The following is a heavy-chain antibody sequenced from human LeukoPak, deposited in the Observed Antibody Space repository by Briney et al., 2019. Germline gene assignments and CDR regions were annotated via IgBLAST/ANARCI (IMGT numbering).Heavy chain of an antibody. J-gene: IGHJ3*02. CDR2: IYYSGST. Sequence: PSETLSLTCTVSGGSISSYYWRWIRQPPGKGLEWIGYIYYSGSTNYNPSLKSRVTISVDTSKNQFSLKLSSVTAADTAVYYCARDAFDIWGQGTMVTVSS. CDR3: ARDAFDI. CDR1: GGSISSYY. V-gene: IGHV4-59*01.